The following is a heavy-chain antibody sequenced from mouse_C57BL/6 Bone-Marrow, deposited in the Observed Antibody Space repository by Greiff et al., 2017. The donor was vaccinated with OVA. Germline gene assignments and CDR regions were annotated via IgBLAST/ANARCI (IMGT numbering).Heavy chain of an antibody. CDR2: LYPRSGNT. V-gene: IGHV1-81*01. CDR3: AREVPYYSNYRGYFDV. J-gene: IGHJ1*03. CDR1: GYTFPSYG. D-gene: IGHD2-5*01. Sequence: QVQLQQSGAELARPGASVKLSCKASGYTFPSYGISWVKQRTGQGLEWIGELYPRSGNTYYNEKFKGKATLTADKSSSTAYMELRSLTSEDSAVYFCAREVPYYSNYRGYFDVWGTGTTVTVSS.